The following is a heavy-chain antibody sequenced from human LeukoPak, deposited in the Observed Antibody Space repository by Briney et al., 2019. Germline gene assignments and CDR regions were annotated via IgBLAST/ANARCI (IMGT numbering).Heavy chain of an antibody. J-gene: IGHJ4*02. Sequence: EASVKVSCKASGGTFSSYAISWVRQAPGQGLEWMGGIIPIFGTANYAQKFQGRVTITADESTSTAYMELSSLRSEDTAVYYCASIVGATTIDYWGQGTLVTVSS. CDR1: GGTFSSYA. CDR3: ASIVGATTIDY. CDR2: IIPIFGTA. V-gene: IGHV1-69*01. D-gene: IGHD1-26*01.